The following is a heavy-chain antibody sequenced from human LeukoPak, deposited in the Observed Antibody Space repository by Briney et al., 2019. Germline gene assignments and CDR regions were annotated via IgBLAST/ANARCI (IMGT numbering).Heavy chain of an antibody. V-gene: IGHV3-7*01. D-gene: IGHD2-21*02. Sequence: GGSLRLSCAASGFTFSSYWMSWVRQAPGKGLEWVANIKQDGSEKYYVDSVKGRFTISRDNAKNSLYLQMNSLRAEDTAVYYCARVVAANGKVFDYWGQGTLVTVSS. CDR2: IKQDGSEK. CDR3: ARVVAANGKVFDY. CDR1: GFTFSSYW. J-gene: IGHJ4*02.